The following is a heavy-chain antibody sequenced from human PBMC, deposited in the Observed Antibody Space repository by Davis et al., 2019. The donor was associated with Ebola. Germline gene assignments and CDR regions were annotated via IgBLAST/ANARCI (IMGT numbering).Heavy chain of an antibody. CDR1: GFTVSSNY. CDR3: AKVEGSGWYYYYGMDV. Sequence: GESLKISCAASGFTVSSNYMSWVRQAPGKGLEWVSVIYSGGSTYYADSVKGRFTISRDNAKNSLYLQMNSLRAEDTAVYYCAKVEGSGWYYYYGMDVWGQGTTVTVSS. V-gene: IGHV3-53*01. J-gene: IGHJ6*02. D-gene: IGHD6-19*01. CDR2: IYSGGST.